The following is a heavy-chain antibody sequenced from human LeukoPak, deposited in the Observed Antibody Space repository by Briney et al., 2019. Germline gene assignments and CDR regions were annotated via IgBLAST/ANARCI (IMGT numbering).Heavy chain of an antibody. D-gene: IGHD6-19*01. CDR2: INHSGST. CDR1: GGSFSGYY. J-gene: IGHJ4*02. CDR3: ARVWDFMYSSGWIDY. V-gene: IGHV4-34*01. Sequence: SETLSLTCAVYGGSFSGYYWSWIRQPPGKGLEWIGEINHSGSTNYNPSLKRRVTISVDTSKNQFSLKLSSVTAADTAVYYCARVWDFMYSSGWIDYWGQGTLVTVSS.